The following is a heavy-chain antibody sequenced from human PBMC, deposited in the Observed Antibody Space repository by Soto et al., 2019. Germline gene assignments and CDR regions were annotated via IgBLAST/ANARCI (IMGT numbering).Heavy chain of an antibody. V-gene: IGHV1-18*01. CDR1: GYTFTSYG. Sequence: ASVKVSCKASGYTFTSYGISWVRQAPGQGLEWMGWISAYNGNTNYAQKLQGRVTMTTDTSTSTAYMELRSLRSDDTAVYYCARFRLRRITIFGVVPPSDYGMDVWGQGTRVTV. J-gene: IGHJ6*02. CDR2: ISAYNGNT. D-gene: IGHD3-3*01. CDR3: ARFRLRRITIFGVVPPSDYGMDV.